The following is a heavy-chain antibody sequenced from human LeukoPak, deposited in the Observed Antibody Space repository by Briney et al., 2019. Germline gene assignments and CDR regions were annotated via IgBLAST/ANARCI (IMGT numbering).Heavy chain of an antibody. V-gene: IGHV3-74*01. Sequence: GGSLRLSCVASGFTFRSYWMHWVRQAPGKGLVWISRINSDGSDTTYADSVKGRFTISRDNAKNTLYLQMNSLRAEDTAVYYCARIAVTYTFDYWGQGTLVTVSS. CDR1: GFTFRSYW. J-gene: IGHJ4*02. CDR2: INSDGSDT. CDR3: ARIAVTYTFDY. D-gene: IGHD4-17*01.